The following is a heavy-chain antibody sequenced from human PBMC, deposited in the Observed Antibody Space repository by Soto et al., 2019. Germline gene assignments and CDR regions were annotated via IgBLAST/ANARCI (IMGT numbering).Heavy chain of an antibody. Sequence: GGSLRLSCAASGFTFRSFTTNWVRQAPGRGLEWVSTISSNSAYIYYTDALRGRFTISRDNAKNSLHLQMNSLRAEDTAVYFCTRDASRDSSARGWFDPWGPGTLVTVSS. J-gene: IGHJ5*02. CDR2: ISSNSAYI. CDR1: GFTFRSFT. V-gene: IGHV3-21*01. D-gene: IGHD6-13*01. CDR3: TRDASRDSSARGWFDP.